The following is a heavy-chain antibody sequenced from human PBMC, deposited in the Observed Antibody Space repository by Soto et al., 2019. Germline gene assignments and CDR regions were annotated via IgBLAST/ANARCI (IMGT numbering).Heavy chain of an antibody. J-gene: IGHJ6*03. D-gene: IGHD4-4*01. CDR3: ASKNRLQYPIDYYYYYMDV. Sequence: ASVKVSCKASGYTFTSYGISWVRQAPGQGLEWMGWISAYNGNTNYAQKLQGRVTMTTDTSTSKAYMELRSLRSDDTAVYYCASKNRLQYPIDYYYYYMDVWGKGTTVTVSS. V-gene: IGHV1-18*01. CDR1: GYTFTSYG. CDR2: ISAYNGNT.